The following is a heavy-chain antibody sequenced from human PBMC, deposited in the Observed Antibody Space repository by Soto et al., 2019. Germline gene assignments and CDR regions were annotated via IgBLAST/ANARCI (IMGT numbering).Heavy chain of an antibody. CDR2: TNTDGTAT. Sequence: EVQLVESGGGLVQPGGSLRLSCAASGFTFSAYWMHWVRQAPGKGLVWVSRTNTDGTATTYADSVEGRITISRDNAKNMLYLQMNILRAEDTAVYYCTSGHYYGMDVWGQGTTVTVSS. V-gene: IGHV3-74*03. CDR3: TSGHYYGMDV. J-gene: IGHJ6*02. CDR1: GFTFSAYW.